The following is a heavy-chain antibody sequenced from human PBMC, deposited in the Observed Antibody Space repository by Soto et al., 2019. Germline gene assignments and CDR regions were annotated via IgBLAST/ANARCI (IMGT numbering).Heavy chain of an antibody. V-gene: IGHV3-74*01. J-gene: IGHJ6*02. D-gene: IGHD1-7*01. Sequence: GGSLRLSCAASGFTFSTYWMHWVRQPPGRGLMWVSRIKNDGSNTAYADSVKGRFTISRDNAKSTLYLQMNSLRAEDTAVYYCARDPLIGTTDYGLDVWGQGTTVTVS. CDR2: IKNDGSNT. CDR1: GFTFSTYW. CDR3: ARDPLIGTTDYGLDV.